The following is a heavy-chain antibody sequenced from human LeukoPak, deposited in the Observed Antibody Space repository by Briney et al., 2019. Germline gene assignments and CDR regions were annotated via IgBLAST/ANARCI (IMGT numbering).Heavy chain of an antibody. CDR2: IYPGDSDT. D-gene: IGHD6-19*01. Sequence: GESLQISCKGSGYSFTTYWIGWVRQMPGKGLEWMGIIYPGDSDTRYSPSFQGQVTISADKSISTAYLQWSSLKASDTAMYYCARPNSSGWYYFQHWGQGTLVTVSS. J-gene: IGHJ1*01. CDR1: GYSFTTYW. V-gene: IGHV5-51*01. CDR3: ARPNSSGWYYFQH.